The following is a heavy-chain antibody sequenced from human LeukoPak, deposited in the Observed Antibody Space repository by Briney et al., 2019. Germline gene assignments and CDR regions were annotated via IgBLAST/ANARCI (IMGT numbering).Heavy chain of an antibody. D-gene: IGHD6-13*01. Sequence: GGSLRLSCAASGFTFSSYSMNWVRQAPGKGLEWVSSISSSSSYIYYADSVKGRFTISRDNAKNSLYLQMNSLRAEDTAVYYCARDLQYSSSWYDPQSYWYFDLWGRGTLVTVSS. V-gene: IGHV3-21*01. CDR1: GFTFSSYS. CDR2: ISSSSSYI. CDR3: ARDLQYSSSWYDPQSYWYFDL. J-gene: IGHJ2*01.